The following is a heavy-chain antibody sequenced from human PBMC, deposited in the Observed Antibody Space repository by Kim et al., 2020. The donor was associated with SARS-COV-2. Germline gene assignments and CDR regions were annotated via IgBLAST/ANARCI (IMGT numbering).Heavy chain of an antibody. CDR3: ATSLHSSSWYSGY. Sequence: GGSLRLSCVASGFTFSSYWMSWVRQAPGKGLEWVANIKQDGSEKYYVDSVKGRFTISRDNAKNSLYLQMNSLRAEDTAVYYCATSLHSSSWYSGYWGQGT. CDR1: GFTFSSYW. J-gene: IGHJ4*02. CDR2: IKQDGSEK. D-gene: IGHD6-13*01. V-gene: IGHV3-7*01.